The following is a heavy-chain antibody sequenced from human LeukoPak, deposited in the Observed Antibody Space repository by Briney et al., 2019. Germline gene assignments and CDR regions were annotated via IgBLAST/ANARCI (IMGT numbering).Heavy chain of an antibody. D-gene: IGHD1-26*01. Sequence: GGSLRLSCAASGFTFSSYSMNWVRQAPGKGLEWVSHITASGTAMLYADSVKGRFTISRDNAKNSLYLQMNSLRDEDTAVYYCASSGSYRFDYWGQGTLVTVSS. CDR3: ASSGSYRFDY. CDR1: GFTFSSYS. CDR2: ITASGTAM. V-gene: IGHV3-48*02. J-gene: IGHJ4*02.